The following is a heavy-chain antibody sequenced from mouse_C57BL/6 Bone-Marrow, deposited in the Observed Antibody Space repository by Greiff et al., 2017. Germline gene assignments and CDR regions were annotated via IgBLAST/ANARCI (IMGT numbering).Heavy chain of an antibody. CDR3: ARKITTVVAKDYAMDY. J-gene: IGHJ4*01. CDR2: IYPRSGNT. V-gene: IGHV1-81*01. D-gene: IGHD1-1*01. Sequence: QVQLQQSGAELARPGASVKLSCKASGYTFTSYGISWVKQSTGQGLEWIGEIYPRSGNTYYNEKFKGKATLTADKSSSTAYMELRSLTSEDSAVYFCARKITTVVAKDYAMDYWGQGTSVTVSS. CDR1: GYTFTSYG.